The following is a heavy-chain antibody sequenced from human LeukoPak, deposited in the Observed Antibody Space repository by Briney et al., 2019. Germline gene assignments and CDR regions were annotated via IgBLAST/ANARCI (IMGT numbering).Heavy chain of an antibody. D-gene: IGHD6-19*01. CDR2: ISYDGSSK. CDR3: PRDRGAYSSGWTFDY. J-gene: IGHJ4*02. V-gene: IGHV3-30-3*01. CDR1: GFTFSSYA. Sequence: GGSLRLSCAASGFTFSSYAMHWVRQAPGKGLEWVAVISYDGSSKYYADSVKGRFTISRDNSKNPLYLQMNSLRAEDTAVYYCPRDRGAYSSGWTFDYWGQGTLVTVSS.